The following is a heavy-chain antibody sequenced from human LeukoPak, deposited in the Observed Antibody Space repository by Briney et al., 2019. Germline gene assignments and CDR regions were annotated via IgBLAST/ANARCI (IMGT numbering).Heavy chain of an antibody. CDR2: IRSKAYGGTT. V-gene: IGHV3-49*04. D-gene: IGHD6-19*01. CDR3: TRVSGSSGWYFRYYYYYMDV. Sequence: GGSLRLSCAASGFTFSSNWMSWVRQAPGKGLEWVGFIRSKAYGGTTEYAASVKGRFTISRDDSKSIAYLQMNSLKTEDTAVYYCTRVSGSSGWYFRYYYYYMDVWGKGTTVTISS. J-gene: IGHJ6*03. CDR1: GFTFSSNW.